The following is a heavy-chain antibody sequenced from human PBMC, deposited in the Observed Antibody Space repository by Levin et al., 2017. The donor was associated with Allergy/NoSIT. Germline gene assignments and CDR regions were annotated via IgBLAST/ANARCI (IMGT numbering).Heavy chain of an antibody. D-gene: IGHD3-22*01. J-gene: IGHJ4*02. Sequence: GESLKISCKGSGYSFTSYWIGWVRQMPGKGLEWMGIIYPGDSDTRYSPSFQGQVTISADKSISTAYLQWSSLKASDTAMYYCARGDGYYYDSSGYFLDYWGQGTLVTVSS. CDR2: IYPGDSDT. V-gene: IGHV5-51*01. CDR3: ARGDGYYYDSSGYFLDY. CDR1: GYSFTSYW.